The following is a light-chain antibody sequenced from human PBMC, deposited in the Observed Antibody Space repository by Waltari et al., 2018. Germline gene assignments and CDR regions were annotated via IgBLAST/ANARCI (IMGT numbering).Light chain of an antibody. J-gene: IGKJ2*01. CDR2: MAS. Sequence: IQLTQSPSPLSASVGARVPISCRAGQSVGTWLAWYQQKPGKAPKLLIYMASSLESGVPSRFSGSGSGTEFTLTISSLQPDDFATYSCQQYSSFSTFGQGTKLDI. CDR3: QQYSSFST. V-gene: IGKV1-5*03. CDR1: QSVGTW.